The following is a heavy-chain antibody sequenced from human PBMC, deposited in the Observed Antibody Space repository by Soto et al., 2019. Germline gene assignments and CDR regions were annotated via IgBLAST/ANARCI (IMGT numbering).Heavy chain of an antibody. D-gene: IGHD3-10*01. CDR3: ARRRYYGSGSYQTFHYYYYYMDV. V-gene: IGHV4-61*01. Sequence: SETLSLTCSVSCGSVSRSRYYCDWIRQPPGKQLEWIGYIYYSGSTNYNPSLKSRVTISVDTSKNQFSLKLSSVTAADTAVYYCARRRYYGSGSYQTFHYYYYYMDVWGKGTTVTVSS. J-gene: IGHJ6*03. CDR2: IYYSGST. CDR1: CGSVSRSRYY.